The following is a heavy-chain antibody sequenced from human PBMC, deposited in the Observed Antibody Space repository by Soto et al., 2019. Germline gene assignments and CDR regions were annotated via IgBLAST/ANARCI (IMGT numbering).Heavy chain of an antibody. CDR3: AKELEWFGDSNWFDP. CDR2: ISYDGSNK. V-gene: IGHV3-30*18. J-gene: IGHJ5*02. CDR1: GFNFSSYD. Sequence: GGSQRLSCAASGFNFSSYDRHWVRQAPGKGLEWVAVISYDGSNKYCADSVKGRFTISRDNSKNTLYLQMDSLRAEDTAVYYCAKELEWFGDSNWFDPWGQGTLVTVS. D-gene: IGHD3-10*01.